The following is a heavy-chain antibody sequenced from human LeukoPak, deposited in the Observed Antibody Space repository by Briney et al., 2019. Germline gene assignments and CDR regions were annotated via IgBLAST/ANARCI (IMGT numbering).Heavy chain of an antibody. CDR3: GRLLWCGEPSGGWYYYCYMDV. D-gene: IGHD3-10*01. Sequence: GESLKISCKGSGYSFTSYWIGWVRQIHGQGLEWMGIIYPGDSDTSYSPSFQGQVTISADKSISTAYLQWSSLKASDTAMYYCGRLLWCGEPSGGWYYYCYMDVWGKGTTVTVSS. CDR1: GYSFTSYW. CDR2: IYPGDSDT. V-gene: IGHV5-51*01. J-gene: IGHJ6*03.